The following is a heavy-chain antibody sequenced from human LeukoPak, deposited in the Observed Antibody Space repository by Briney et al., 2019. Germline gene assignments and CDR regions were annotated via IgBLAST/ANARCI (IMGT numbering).Heavy chain of an antibody. D-gene: IGHD2-8*01. V-gene: IGHV1-69*05. J-gene: IGHJ5*02. Sequence: SVKVSCKASGGTFCSYAISWVRQAPGQGLEWMGGIIPIFGTANYAQKFQGRVTITTDESTSTAYMKLSSLRSEDTAVYYCARAPILYATNWFDPWGQGTLVTVSS. CDR3: ARAPILYATNWFDP. CDR1: GGTFCSYA. CDR2: IIPIFGTA.